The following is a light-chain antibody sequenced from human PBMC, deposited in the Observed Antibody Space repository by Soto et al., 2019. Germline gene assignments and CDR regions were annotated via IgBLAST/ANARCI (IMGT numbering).Light chain of an antibody. J-gene: IGKJ1*01. V-gene: IGKV1-5*03. Sequence: DIQMTQSPSTLSGSVGERVTITCRASQTISSWLAWYQQKPGKAPKLLIYKASTLTSGIPSRFSGSGSGTEFTLTIRSLQPDDFATYYCQHYNSYSEAFGQGTKVDIK. CDR1: QTISSW. CDR3: QHYNSYSEA. CDR2: KAS.